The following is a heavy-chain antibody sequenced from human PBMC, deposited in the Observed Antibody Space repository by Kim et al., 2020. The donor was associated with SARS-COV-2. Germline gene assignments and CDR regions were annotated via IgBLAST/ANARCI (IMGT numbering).Heavy chain of an antibody. CDR3: ATAGLARGEFFRH. CDR1: GDTFTNYA. V-gene: IGHV1-69*06. J-gene: IGHJ1*01. Sequence: SVKVSCKASGDTFTNYAFSWVRQAPGQGLEWVGSIALLFASPNYAQKFQGRVTFTADRSSSIIYMEISGLRSEGTAVYFCATAGLARGEFFRHWGQGTQVTVSS. CDR2: IALLFASP.